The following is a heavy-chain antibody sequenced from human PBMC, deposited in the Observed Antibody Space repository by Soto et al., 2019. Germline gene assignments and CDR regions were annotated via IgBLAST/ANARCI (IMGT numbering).Heavy chain of an antibody. CDR2: MSHSGGT. CDR3: ARVERGTATTVVDAFDI. V-gene: IGHV4-34*01. J-gene: IGHJ3*02. Sequence: QVQLQQWGAGLLKPSETLSLTCAVYGGSVRSGSYYWSWIRQPPGKGLEGIGEMSHSGGTHFNPSLKSRVTISVDTSKIQFSPKMSFVTAADTALYFCARVERGTATTVVDAFDIWGPGTMVTVSS. CDR1: GGSVRSGSYY. D-gene: IGHD1-1*01.